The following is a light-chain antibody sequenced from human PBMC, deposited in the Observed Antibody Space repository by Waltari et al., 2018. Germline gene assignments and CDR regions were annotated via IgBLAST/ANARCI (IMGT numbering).Light chain of an antibody. V-gene: IGLV1-44*01. CDR1: SSNIGSYD. Sequence: SGSSSNIGSYDVYWYEQPPGTAPKLLIYENNKRPSGVSDRFSGSKSGTSASLTITGLQSEDEVEYYCETWDNSLNGLLFGGGTRLTVL. J-gene: IGLJ2*01. CDR3: ETWDNSLNGLL. CDR2: ENN.